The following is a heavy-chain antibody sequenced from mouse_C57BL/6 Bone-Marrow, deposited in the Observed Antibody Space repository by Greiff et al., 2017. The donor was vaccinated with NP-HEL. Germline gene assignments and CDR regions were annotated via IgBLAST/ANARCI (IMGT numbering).Heavy chain of an antibody. V-gene: IGHV5-6*01. J-gene: IGHJ3*01. CDR3: ARPSFAY. CDR2: ISSGGSYT. Sequence: LVESGGDLVKPGGSLKLSCAASGFTFSSYGMSWVRQTPDKRLEWVATISSGGSYTYYPDSVKGRFTISRDNAKNTLYLQMSSLKSEDTAMYYCARPSFAYWGQGTLVTVSA. CDR1: GFTFSSYG.